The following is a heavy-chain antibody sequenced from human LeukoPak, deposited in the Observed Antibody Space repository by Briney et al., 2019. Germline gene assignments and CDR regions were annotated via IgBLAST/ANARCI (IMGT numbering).Heavy chain of an antibody. V-gene: IGHV4-39*07. CDR2: IYYSGST. D-gene: IGHD3-10*01. J-gene: IGHJ4*02. Sequence: SETLSLTCTVSGGSISSSSYYWGWIRQPPGKGLEWIGSIYYSGSTYYNPSLKSRVTISVDTSKNQFSLKLSSVTAADTAVYYCARVKGSGSYDYWGQGTLVTVS. CDR1: GGSISSSSYY. CDR3: ARVKGSGSYDY.